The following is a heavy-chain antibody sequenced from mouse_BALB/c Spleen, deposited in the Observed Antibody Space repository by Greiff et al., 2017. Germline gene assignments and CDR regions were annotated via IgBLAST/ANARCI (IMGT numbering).Heavy chain of an antibody. J-gene: IGHJ4*01. Sequence: DVMLVESGGGLVKPGGSLKLSCAASGFTFSDYYMYWVRQTPEKRLEWVATISDGGSYTYYPDSVKGRFTISRDNAKNNLYLQMSSLKSEDTAMYYCARAYYYGSSPYYYAMDYWGQGTSVTVSS. V-gene: IGHV5-4*02. CDR1: GFTFSDYY. CDR2: ISDGGSYT. D-gene: IGHD1-1*01. CDR3: ARAYYYGSSPYYYAMDY.